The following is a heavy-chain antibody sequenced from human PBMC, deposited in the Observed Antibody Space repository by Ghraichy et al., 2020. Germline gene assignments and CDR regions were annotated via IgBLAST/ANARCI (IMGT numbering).Heavy chain of an antibody. Sequence: SETLSLTCAVYGGSFSGYYWSWIRQPPGKGLEWIGEINHSGSTNYNPSLKSRVTISVDTSKNQFSLKLSSVTAADTAVYYCARVWVRSSLVYWGQGTLVTVSS. D-gene: IGHD3-16*01. CDR2: INHSGST. J-gene: IGHJ4*02. V-gene: IGHV4-34*01. CDR1: GGSFSGYY. CDR3: ARVWVRSSLVY.